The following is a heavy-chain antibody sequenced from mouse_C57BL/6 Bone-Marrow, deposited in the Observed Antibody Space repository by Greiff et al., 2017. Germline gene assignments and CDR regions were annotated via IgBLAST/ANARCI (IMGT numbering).Heavy chain of an antibody. D-gene: IGHD4-1*01. V-gene: IGHV1-19*01. CDR2: INPYNGGT. J-gene: IGHJ2*01. CDR1: GYTFTDYY. Sequence: EVKLQQSGPVLVKPGASVKMSCKASGYTFTDYYMNWVKQSHGKSLEWIGVINPYNGGTSYNQKFKGKATLTVDKSSSTAYMELNSLTSEDSAVYYCARRLGRRGYWGQGTTLTVSS. CDR3: ARRLGRRGY.